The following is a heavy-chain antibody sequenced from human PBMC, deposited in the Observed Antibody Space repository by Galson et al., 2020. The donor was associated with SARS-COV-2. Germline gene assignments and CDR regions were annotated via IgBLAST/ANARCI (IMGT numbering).Heavy chain of an antibody. J-gene: IGHJ6*02. CDR2: INPSGGST. CDR3: ARRGSGMDV. V-gene: IGHV1-46*01. Sequence: ASVKVSCKASGYTFSRYYMHWVRQAPGQGLEWMGIINPSGGSTTYAQRFQGRVTMTRDTSTSTVYMELSSLRSEDTAVYYCARRGSGMDVWGQGTTVTVSS. CDR1: GYTFSRYY. D-gene: IGHD2-15*01.